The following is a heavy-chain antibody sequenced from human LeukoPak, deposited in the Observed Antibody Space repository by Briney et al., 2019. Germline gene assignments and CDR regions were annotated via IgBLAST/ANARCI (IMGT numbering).Heavy chain of an antibody. D-gene: IGHD6-19*01. Sequence: PGGSLRLSCVSSGFTFGDYFMSWFRQAPGKGLEWVGFIRSKAYGGTTDYAASVKGRFTISRDDSKSIAYLQMNSLKTEDTAFYYCTGERGSGWLIEYWGQGTLVTVSS. CDR1: GFTFGDYF. J-gene: IGHJ4*02. CDR3: TGERGSGWLIEY. V-gene: IGHV3-49*03. CDR2: IRSKAYGGTT.